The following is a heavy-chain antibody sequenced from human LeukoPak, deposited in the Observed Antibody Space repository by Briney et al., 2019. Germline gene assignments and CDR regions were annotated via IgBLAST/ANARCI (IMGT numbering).Heavy chain of an antibody. CDR1: GFTFSSYA. CDR3: AKVGYDFWSGYSTLYYYYMDV. V-gene: IGHV3-23*01. D-gene: IGHD3-3*01. J-gene: IGHJ6*03. Sequence: WGSLRLSCAASGFTFSSYAMSWVRQAPGKGLEWVSAISGSGGSTYYADSVKGRLTISRDNSKNTLYLQMNSLRAEDTAVYYCAKVGYDFWSGYSTLYYYYMDVWGKGTTVTVSS. CDR2: ISGSGGST.